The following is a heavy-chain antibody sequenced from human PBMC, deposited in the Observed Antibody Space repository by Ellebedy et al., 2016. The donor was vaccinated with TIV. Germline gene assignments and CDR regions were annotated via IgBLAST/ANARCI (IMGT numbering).Heavy chain of an antibody. Sequence: MPSETLSLTCTVSGDSISSDNNFWVWVRQPPGKGLEWIGSIRYSGTTYYTASLKSRVTMSMDTPNNQFSLTLSSVTAADTAIYFCARLKSLSGYNWFVPWGQGTLVTVSS. CDR1: GDSISSDNNF. J-gene: IGHJ5*02. V-gene: IGHV4-39*01. CDR3: ARLKSLSGYNWFVP. D-gene: IGHD3-10*01. CDR2: IRYSGTT.